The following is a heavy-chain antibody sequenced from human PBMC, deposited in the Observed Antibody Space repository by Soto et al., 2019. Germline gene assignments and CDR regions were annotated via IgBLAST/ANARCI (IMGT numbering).Heavy chain of an antibody. Sequence: PGGSLRLSCAASEFTFDKYYMTWVRQAPGKGPEWVANIKPDGSEQYYVHSVKGRFTISRDNANNSLYLQMNSLRAEDTAVYFCARGNWNYYYGFDVWGQGTTVTVSS. CDR1: EFTFDKYY. D-gene: IGHD1-20*01. J-gene: IGHJ6*02. V-gene: IGHV3-7*01. CDR2: IKPDGSEQ. CDR3: ARGNWNYYYGFDV.